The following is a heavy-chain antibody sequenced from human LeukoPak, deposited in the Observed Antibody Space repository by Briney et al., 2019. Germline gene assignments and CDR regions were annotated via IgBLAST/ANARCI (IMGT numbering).Heavy chain of an antibody. CDR2: IYRSGST. V-gene: IGHV4-38-2*01. CDR1: GYSISGGFY. D-gene: IGHD3-3*01. Sequence: KPSETLSLTCAVSGYSISGGFYWGWIQQPPGKGLDWIGSIYRSGSTYYNLSPKSRVTLSVETSKNQFSLKLSSVTAADTAVYYCARLVNWSGYYDHFDYWGQGSLVTVSS. CDR3: ARLVNWSGYYDHFDY. J-gene: IGHJ4*02.